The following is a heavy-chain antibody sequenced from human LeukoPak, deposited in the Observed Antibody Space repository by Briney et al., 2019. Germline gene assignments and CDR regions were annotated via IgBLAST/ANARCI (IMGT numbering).Heavy chain of an antibody. V-gene: IGHV3-7*01. CDR2: IKQDGSEK. Sequence: GGSLRLSCAASGFTFSIYWMSWVRQAPGKGLEWVANIKQDGSEKYYVDSVKGRFTISRDNAKNSLYLQMSSLRAEDTAVYYCARDVPNCSSTSCYKPGGAFDIWGQGTMVTVSS. J-gene: IGHJ3*02. CDR1: GFTFSIYW. CDR3: ARDVPNCSSTSCYKPGGAFDI. D-gene: IGHD2-2*02.